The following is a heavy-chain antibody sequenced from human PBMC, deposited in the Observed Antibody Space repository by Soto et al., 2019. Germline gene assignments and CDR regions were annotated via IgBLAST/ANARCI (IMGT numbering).Heavy chain of an antibody. J-gene: IGHJ4*02. CDR1: GFSLSTSGMC. CDR3: ARALYDSSGQPSNHFDY. V-gene: IGHV2-70*01. Sequence: KSGPTLVNPTQTLTLTCTFSGFSLSTSGMCVSWIRQPPGKALEWLALIDWDDDKYYSTSLKTRLTISKDTSKNQVVLTMTNMDPVDTATYYCARALYDSSGQPSNHFDYWGQGTLVTVSS. D-gene: IGHD3-22*01. CDR2: IDWDDDK.